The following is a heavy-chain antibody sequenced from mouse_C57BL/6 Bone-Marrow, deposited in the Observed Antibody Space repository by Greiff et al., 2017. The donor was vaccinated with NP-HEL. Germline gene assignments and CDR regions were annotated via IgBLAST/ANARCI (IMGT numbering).Heavy chain of an antibody. CDR2: ILPGSGST. D-gene: IGHD2-5*01. V-gene: IGHV1-9*01. CDR1: GYTFTGYW. Sequence: VQLHQSGAELMKPGASVKLSCKATGYTFTGYWIEWVKQRPGHGLEWIGEILPGSGSTNYNEKFKGKATLTEDTSSHTASMQVSSLTTEDSAIYYCARADYYSNLGYFDYCGQGTTLTVSS. J-gene: IGHJ2*01. CDR3: ARADYYSNLGYFDY.